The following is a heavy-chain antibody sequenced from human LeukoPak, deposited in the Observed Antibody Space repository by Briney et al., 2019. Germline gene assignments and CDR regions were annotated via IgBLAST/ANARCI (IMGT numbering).Heavy chain of an antibody. J-gene: IGHJ6*02. Sequence: GASLKISCKGSGYSFTGYWIGWVRQLPGKGLEWMGIIYPGDSDTRYSPSFQGQVTISADKSISTAYLQWSSLKASDTAMHYCARQLAAAGTGRRNYYYYGMDVWGQGTTVTVSS. V-gene: IGHV5-51*01. CDR1: GYSFTGYW. D-gene: IGHD6-13*01. CDR2: IYPGDSDT. CDR3: ARQLAAAGTGRRNYYYYGMDV.